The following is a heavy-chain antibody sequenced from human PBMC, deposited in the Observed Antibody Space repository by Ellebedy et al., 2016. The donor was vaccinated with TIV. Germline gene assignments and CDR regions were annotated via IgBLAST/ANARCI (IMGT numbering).Heavy chain of an antibody. CDR2: IKQDGSEK. D-gene: IGHD3-9*01. CDR1: GFTFRSFW. V-gene: IGHV3-7*01. Sequence: GGSLRLSCAASGFTFRSFWTSWVRQAPGKGLEWVANIKQDGSEKYYVDSVKGRFTISRDNAKNSLYLQMNSLRAEDTAVYYCASLTGPYYFDYWGQGTLVTVSS. J-gene: IGHJ4*02. CDR3: ASLTGPYYFDY.